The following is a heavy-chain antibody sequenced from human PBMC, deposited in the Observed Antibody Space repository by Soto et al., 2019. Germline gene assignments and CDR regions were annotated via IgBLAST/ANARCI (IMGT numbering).Heavy chain of an antibody. V-gene: IGHV4-34*01. CDR1: GGSFSGYY. CDR3: ARAPISVVIAVAGNWFDP. J-gene: IGHJ5*02. CDR2: INHSGST. D-gene: IGHD6-19*01. Sequence: SETLSLTCAVYGGSFSGYYWSWIRQPPGKGLEWIGEINHSGSTNYNPSLKSRVTISVDTSKNQFSLKLSSVTAADTAVYYCARAPISVVIAVAGNWFDPWGQGTLVTVSS.